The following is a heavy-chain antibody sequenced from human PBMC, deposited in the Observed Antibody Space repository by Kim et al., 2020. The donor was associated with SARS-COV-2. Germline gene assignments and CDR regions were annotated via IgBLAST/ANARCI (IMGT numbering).Heavy chain of an antibody. Sequence: GGSLRLSCAASGFTFSSYWMHWVRQAPGKGLVWVSRINSDGSSTSYADSVKGRFTISRDNAKNTLYLQMNSLRAEDTAVYYCARDQGGVWFGELPDDYWGQGTLVTVSS. D-gene: IGHD3-10*01. CDR1: GFTFSSYW. J-gene: IGHJ4*02. V-gene: IGHV3-74*01. CDR3: ARDQGGVWFGELPDDY. CDR2: INSDGSST.